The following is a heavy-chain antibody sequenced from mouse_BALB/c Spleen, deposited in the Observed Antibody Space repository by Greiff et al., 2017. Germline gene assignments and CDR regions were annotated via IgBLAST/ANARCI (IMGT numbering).Heavy chain of an antibody. V-gene: IGHV14-4*02. D-gene: IGHD2-14*01. CDR1: GFNIKDYY. J-gene: IGHJ4*01. CDR2: IDPENGDT. CDR3: NAAGAYYRYDRAMDY. Sequence: EVQRVESGAELVRPGASVKLSCTASGFNIKDYYMHWVKQRPEQGLEWIGWIDPENGDTEYAPKFQGKATMTANTSSNTAYLQLSSLTSEDTAVYYCNAAGAYYRYDRAMDYWGQGTSVTVSS.